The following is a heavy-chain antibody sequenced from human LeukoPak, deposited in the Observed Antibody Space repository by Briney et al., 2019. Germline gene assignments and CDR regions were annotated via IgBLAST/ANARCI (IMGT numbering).Heavy chain of an antibody. J-gene: IGHJ6*03. Sequence: GGSLRLSCAASGFTFSSYAMSWVRQAPGKGLEWVSAISGSGGSTYYADSVKGRFTISRDNSKNTLYLQMNSLRAEDTAVYYCAKCIQEYQPHKFGGFYYYYYMDVWGKGTTVTISS. CDR1: GFTFSSYA. CDR2: ISGSGGST. V-gene: IGHV3-23*01. D-gene: IGHD2-2*01. CDR3: AKCIQEYQPHKFGGFYYYYYMDV.